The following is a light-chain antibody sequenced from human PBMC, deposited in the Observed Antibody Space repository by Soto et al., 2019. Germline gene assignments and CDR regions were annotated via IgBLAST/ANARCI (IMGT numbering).Light chain of an antibody. Sequence: EIVLTQSPVTLSLSPGERATLSCRASQSIDSDLVWYQQKPGQAPRLLIYDASNRATGIPARFSGSGSGTDFTLTISSLEPEDFAVYFCQQRDSWPLTFGGGTKVE. J-gene: IGKJ4*01. V-gene: IGKV3-11*01. CDR3: QQRDSWPLT. CDR2: DAS. CDR1: QSIDSD.